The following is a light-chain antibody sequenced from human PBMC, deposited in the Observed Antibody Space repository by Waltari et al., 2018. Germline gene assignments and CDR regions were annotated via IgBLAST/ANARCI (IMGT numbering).Light chain of an antibody. CDR1: SSAVGAYNH. Sequence: QSALTQPASVSGFPGQSITISCPVASSAVGAYNHLPWYQQHPGKAPKLMIYGVANRPSGVSNRFSGSKSGNTASLTISGLQAEDEADYYCTSYTSSSTWVFGGGTKLTVL. CDR2: GVA. CDR3: TSYTSSSTWV. V-gene: IGLV2-14*03. J-gene: IGLJ3*02.